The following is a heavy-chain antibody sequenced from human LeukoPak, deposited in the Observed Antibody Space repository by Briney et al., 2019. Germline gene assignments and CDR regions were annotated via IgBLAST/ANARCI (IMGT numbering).Heavy chain of an antibody. CDR1: GFTFSSYS. CDR2: ISSSSSYI. J-gene: IGHJ3*02. V-gene: IGHV3-21*01. Sequence: GGSLRLSCAASGFTFSSYSMYWVRQAPGKGLEWVSSISSSSSYIYYADSVKGRFTISRDNAKNSLYLQMNSLRAEDTAVYYCARDKLSAFDIWGQGTMVTVSS. CDR3: ARDKLSAFDI.